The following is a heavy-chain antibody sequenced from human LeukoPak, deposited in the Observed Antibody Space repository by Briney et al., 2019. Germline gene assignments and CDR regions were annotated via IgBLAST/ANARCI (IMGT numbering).Heavy chain of an antibody. J-gene: IGHJ4*02. D-gene: IGHD6-19*01. V-gene: IGHV3-23*01. Sequence: GGSLRLSCAASGFTFSSSAMSWVRQVPGKGLEWVSGISASGGSTSYADSLKGRFTISRDNAKNSLFLQMNSLRDEDTAVYYCARGYSSGYDYWGQGTLVTVSS. CDR1: GFTFSSSA. CDR2: ISASGGST. CDR3: ARGYSSGYDY.